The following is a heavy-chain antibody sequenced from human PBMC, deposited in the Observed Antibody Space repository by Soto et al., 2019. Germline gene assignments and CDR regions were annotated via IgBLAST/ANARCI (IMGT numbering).Heavy chain of an antibody. V-gene: IGHV3-33*01. J-gene: IGHJ6*02. CDR3: ARVYGSSPYYYYGMDV. CDR1: GFTFISYG. CDR2: IWYDGSNK. Sequence: GGSLRLSCAASGFTFISYGIHFFRQAPFKGLEWVAVIWYDGSNKYYADSVKGRFTISRDNSKNTLYLQMNSLRAEDTAVYYCARVYGSSPYYYYGMDVWGQGTTVTVS. D-gene: IGHD6-6*01.